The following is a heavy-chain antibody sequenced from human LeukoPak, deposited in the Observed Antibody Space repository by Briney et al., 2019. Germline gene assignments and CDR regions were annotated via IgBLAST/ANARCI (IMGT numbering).Heavy chain of an antibody. CDR2: ISSSSSTI. CDR3: ARAATVSQQWLAYYYYYYMDV. V-gene: IGHV3-48*02. D-gene: IGHD6-19*01. Sequence: GGPLRLSCAASGFTFSSYSMNWVRQAPGKGLEWVSYISSSSSTIYYADSVKGRFTISRDNAKNSLYLQMNSLRDEDTAVYYCARAATVSQQWLAYYYYYYMDVWGKGTTVTVSS. CDR1: GFTFSSYS. J-gene: IGHJ6*03.